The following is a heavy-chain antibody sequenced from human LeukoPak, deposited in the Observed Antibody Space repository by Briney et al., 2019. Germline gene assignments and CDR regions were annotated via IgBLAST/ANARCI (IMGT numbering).Heavy chain of an antibody. Sequence: GGSLRLSCAASGFTFSSYAMSWVRQAPGKGLEWVSAISGSGGSTYYADSVKGRFTISRDNSKNTLYLQMNSLRAEDTAVYYCAKDAPAYYDFWSGYYTGDAFDIWGQGTMVTVSS. J-gene: IGHJ3*02. CDR3: AKDAPAYYDFWSGYYTGDAFDI. CDR2: ISGSGGST. D-gene: IGHD3-3*01. V-gene: IGHV3-23*01. CDR1: GFTFSSYA.